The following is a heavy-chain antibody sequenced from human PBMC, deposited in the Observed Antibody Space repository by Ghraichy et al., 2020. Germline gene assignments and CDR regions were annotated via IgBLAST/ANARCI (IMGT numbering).Heavy chain of an antibody. V-gene: IGHV3-53*01. D-gene: IGHD3-3*01. CDR2: IYSGGNT. Sequence: GGSLRLSCAASGFTVSSSYMSWVRQVPGKGLEWVSLIYSGGNTYYADSVKGRFTISRDNSKNSLYLHMNSLRAEDTAVYYCARSGSGGDFDYWGQGTLVTVSS. CDR1: GFTVSSSY. J-gene: IGHJ4*02. CDR3: ARSGSGGDFDY.